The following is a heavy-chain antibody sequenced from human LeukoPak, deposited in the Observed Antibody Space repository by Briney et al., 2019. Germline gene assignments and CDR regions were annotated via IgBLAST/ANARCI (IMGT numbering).Heavy chain of an antibody. V-gene: IGHV1-8*01. Sequence: GASVKVSCKASGYTFTSYDINWVRQATGQGLEWMGWMNPNSGNTGYAQKFQGRVTITADKSTSTAYMELSSLRSEDTAVYYCAREGGDGYNPPSYYYGMDVWGQGTTVTVSS. CDR2: MNPNSGNT. D-gene: IGHD5-24*01. J-gene: IGHJ6*02. CDR1: GYTFTSYD. CDR3: AREGGDGYNPPSYYYGMDV.